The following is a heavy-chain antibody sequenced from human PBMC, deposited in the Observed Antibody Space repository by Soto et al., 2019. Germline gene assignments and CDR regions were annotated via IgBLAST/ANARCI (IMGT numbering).Heavy chain of an antibody. CDR2: IYYSGSA. V-gene: IGHV4-30-4*03. J-gene: IGHJ4*02. CDR1: GGSISSGDYY. CDR3: LTVSNSRAVGVTLFDY. D-gene: IGHD1-26*01. Sequence: SETLSLTCTVSGGSISSGDYYWSWIRQPPGKGLEWIGYIYYSGSAYYNPSLRCGFTISVDTSKTHFSLKLSFVRAADTAFYYCLTVSNSRAVGVTLFDYWGQGTLVTVSS.